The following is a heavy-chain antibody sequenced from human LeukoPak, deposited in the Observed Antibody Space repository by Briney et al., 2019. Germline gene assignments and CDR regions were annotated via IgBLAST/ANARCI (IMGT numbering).Heavy chain of an antibody. CDR3: ARGGYCSGGSCYSNEDFDY. CDR2: INHSGST. CDR1: GGSFSGYY. V-gene: IGHV4-34*01. Sequence: PSETLSLTCAVYGGSFSGYYWSWIRQPPGKGLEWIGEINHSGSTNYNPSLKSRVTISVDTSKNQFSLKLSSVTAADTAVYYCARGGYCSGGSCYSNEDFDYWGQGTLVTVSS. D-gene: IGHD2-15*01. J-gene: IGHJ4*02.